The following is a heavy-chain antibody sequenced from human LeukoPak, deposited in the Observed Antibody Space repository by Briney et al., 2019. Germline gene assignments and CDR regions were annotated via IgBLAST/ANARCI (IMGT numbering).Heavy chain of an antibody. V-gene: IGHV4-4*02. CDR2: IYHSGST. CDR3: ARSMVGATWGGFDY. CDR1: GGSISSSNW. J-gene: IGHJ4*02. Sequence: PSETLSLTCAVSGGSISSSNWWSWVRQPPGKGLEWIGEIYHSGSTNYNPSLKSRVTISVDKSKNQFSLKLSSVTAADTAVYYCARSMVGATWGGFDYWGQGTLVTVSS. D-gene: IGHD1-26*01.